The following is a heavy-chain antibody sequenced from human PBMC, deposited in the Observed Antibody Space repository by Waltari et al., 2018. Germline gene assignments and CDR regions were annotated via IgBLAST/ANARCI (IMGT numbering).Heavy chain of an antibody. CDR1: GGTFSSYA. D-gene: IGHD1-26*01. CDR2: IIPIFGTA. J-gene: IGHJ2*01. V-gene: IGHV1-69*08. CDR3: ARVGSVRGSYFWWYFDL. Sequence: QVQLVQSGAEVKKPGSSVKVSCKASGGTFSSYAISWVRQAPGQGLEWMGRIIPIFGTANYAQKFQGRVTITADKSTSTAYMELSSLRSEDTAVYYCARVGSVRGSYFWWYFDLWGRGTLVTVSS.